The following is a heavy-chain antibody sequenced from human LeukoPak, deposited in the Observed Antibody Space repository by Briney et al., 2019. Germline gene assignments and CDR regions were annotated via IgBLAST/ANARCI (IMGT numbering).Heavy chain of an antibody. Sequence: GGSLRLSCAASGITFSDYAMHWVRHTPGKGLQWVAFIRDDGTNRYYGDSVKGRCTLSRDNSKNTVHLQMNSLRDEDTAVYYCAKSVRGWGFFDYWGQGTLVTVSS. CDR1: GITFSDYA. D-gene: IGHD3-10*02. CDR3: AKSVRGWGFFDY. V-gene: IGHV3-30*02. J-gene: IGHJ4*02. CDR2: IRDDGTNR.